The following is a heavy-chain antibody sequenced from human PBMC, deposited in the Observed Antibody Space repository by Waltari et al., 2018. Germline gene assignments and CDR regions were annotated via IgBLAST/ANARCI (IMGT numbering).Heavy chain of an antibody. CDR3: AREDYYGSGSYSRRYYYYYMDV. CDR1: GGSISSYY. D-gene: IGHD3-10*01. J-gene: IGHJ6*03. Sequence: QVQLQESGPGLVKPSETLSLTCTVSGGSISSYYWSWIRQPPGKGLEWIGYIYYSGSTNHNPSLKSRVTISVDTSKNQFSLKLSSVTAADTAVYYCAREDYYGSGSYSRRYYYYYMDVWGKGTTVTVSS. CDR2: IYYSGST. V-gene: IGHV4-59*01.